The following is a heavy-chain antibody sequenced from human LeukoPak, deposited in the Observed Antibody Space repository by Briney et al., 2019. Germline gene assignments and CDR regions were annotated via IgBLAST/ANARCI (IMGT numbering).Heavy chain of an antibody. V-gene: IGHV3-48*01. Sequence: GSLRLSCAASGFTFNTYGMIWVRQAPGKGLEWVSYISSSSTITYADSVKGRFTISRDNVKNSLYLQMNSLRAEDTAVYYCARETLGIDYWGQGTLVTVSS. D-gene: IGHD6-13*01. CDR1: GFTFNTYG. CDR2: ISSSSTI. J-gene: IGHJ4*02. CDR3: ARETLGIDY.